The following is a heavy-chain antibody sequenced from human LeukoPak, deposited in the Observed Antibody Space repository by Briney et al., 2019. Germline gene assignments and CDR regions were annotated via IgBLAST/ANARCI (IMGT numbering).Heavy chain of an antibody. J-gene: IGHJ5*02. CDR3: ARESYYYDSSGYLS. D-gene: IGHD3-22*01. CDR1: GFTFSSYS. CDR2: ISSSSSTI. Sequence: GGSLRLSCAASGFTFSSYSMNWVRQAPGKGLEWVSYISSSSSTIYYADSVKGRFTISRDNAKNSLYLQMNSLRAEDTAVYYCARESYYYDSSGYLSWGQGTLVTVSS. V-gene: IGHV3-48*01.